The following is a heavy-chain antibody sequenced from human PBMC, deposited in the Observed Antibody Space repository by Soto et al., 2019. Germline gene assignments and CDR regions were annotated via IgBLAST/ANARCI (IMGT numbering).Heavy chain of an antibody. Sequence: GGSPRLSCAASGFTFGSYAMSWFRQAPGKGLEWVSAISGSGGSTYYADSVKGRFTISRDNSKNTLYLQMNSLRAEDTAVYYCAKVGPVDTAIYYFDYWRHLTPVTVSS. J-gene: IGHJ4*01. CDR1: GFTFGSYA. D-gene: IGHD5-18*01. V-gene: IGHV3-23*01. CDR3: AKVGPVDTAIYYFDY. CDR2: ISGSGGST.